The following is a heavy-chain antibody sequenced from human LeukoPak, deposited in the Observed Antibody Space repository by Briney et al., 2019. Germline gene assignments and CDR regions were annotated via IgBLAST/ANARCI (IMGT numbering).Heavy chain of an antibody. CDR3: ARRSGSYWD. D-gene: IGHD1-26*01. Sequence: PGGSLRLSCAASGFIFSNAYMTWVRQAPGKGLEWVSYISSGSSTIYYADSVKGRFTISRDNAKNSLYLQMNSLRGEDTAVYYCARRSGSYWDWGQGTLVTVSS. CDR1: GFIFSNAY. CDR2: ISSGSSTI. V-gene: IGHV3-48*01. J-gene: IGHJ4*02.